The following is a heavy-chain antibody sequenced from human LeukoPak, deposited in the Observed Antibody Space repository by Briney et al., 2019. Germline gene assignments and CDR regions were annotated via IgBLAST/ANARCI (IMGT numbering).Heavy chain of an antibody. CDR2: IYSGGST. CDR3: ARAFYDFWWNWSDP. J-gene: IGHJ5*02. D-gene: IGHD3-3*01. CDR1: GFTVSSNY. V-gene: IGHV3-53*01. Sequence: GGSLRLSCAASGFTVSSNYMSWVRQAPGKGLEWVSVIYSGGSTYYADSVKGRFTISRDNSKNTLYLQMNSLRAEDTAVYYCARAFYDFWWNWSDPWGQGTLVTVSS.